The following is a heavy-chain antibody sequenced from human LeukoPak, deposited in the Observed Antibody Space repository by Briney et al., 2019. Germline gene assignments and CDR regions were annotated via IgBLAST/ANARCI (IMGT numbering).Heavy chain of an antibody. CDR1: GFTFSTYW. V-gene: IGHV3-74*01. J-gene: IGHJ4*02. D-gene: IGHD6-19*01. CDR2: INSDGSST. Sequence: GGSLRLSCAASGFTFSTYWMHWVRQAPGKGLVWVSRINSDGSSTTYADSVKGRFTISRDNAKNTLYLQMNSLGAEDTAVYYCARVINSGWLGELSDWGQGTLVTVSS. CDR3: ARVINSGWLGELSD.